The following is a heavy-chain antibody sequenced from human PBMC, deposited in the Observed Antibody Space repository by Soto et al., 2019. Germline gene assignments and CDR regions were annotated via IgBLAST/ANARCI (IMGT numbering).Heavy chain of an antibody. CDR1: GSSISPYY. D-gene: IGHD4-17*01. V-gene: IGHV4-59*01. Sequence: PSETLSLTCFVSGSSISPYYWTWIRQPPGKGLEWIGNIYYSGSTNYNPSLESRVTISVDTSKKQFSLKLTSVTAADTAVYYCSRVGGYYGDYPNFDYWGQGTRVTVSS. J-gene: IGHJ4*02. CDR3: SRVGGYYGDYPNFDY. CDR2: IYYSGST.